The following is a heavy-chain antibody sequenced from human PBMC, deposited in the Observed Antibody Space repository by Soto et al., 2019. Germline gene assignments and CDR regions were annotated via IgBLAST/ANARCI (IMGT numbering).Heavy chain of an antibody. CDR2: ISSSGGST. J-gene: IGHJ6*03. V-gene: IGHV3-23*01. CDR1: GFTFSSFA. Sequence: GGSLRLSCAASGFTFSSFAMRWVRQAPGKGLEWVSGISSSGGSTHYAGSVKGRFTISRDNSKNTLYLQMNSLRAEDTAVYYCAREFYYYYMDVWGKGTTVTVSS. CDR3: AREFYYYYMDV.